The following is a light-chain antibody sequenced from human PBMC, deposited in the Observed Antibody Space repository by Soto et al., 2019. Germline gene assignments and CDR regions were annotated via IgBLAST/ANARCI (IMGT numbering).Light chain of an antibody. J-gene: IGLJ2*01. Sequence: QSVLTQPASVSGFPGQSITISCTGTSSDVGTYNLVSWYQQHPGKAPKLMIYEVSQRPSGVSDRFSGSKSGNTASLTISGLQAKDEADYYCCSYAGGTTVVVFGGGTKLTVL. CDR2: EVS. V-gene: IGLV2-23*02. CDR3: CSYAGGTTVVV. CDR1: SSDVGTYNL.